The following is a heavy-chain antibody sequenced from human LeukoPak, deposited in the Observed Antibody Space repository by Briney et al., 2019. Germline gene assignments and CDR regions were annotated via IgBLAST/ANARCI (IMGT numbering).Heavy chain of an antibody. CDR3: ARDREVGADVGRFDY. D-gene: IGHD1-26*01. J-gene: IGHJ4*02. V-gene: IGHV3-48*03. Sequence: PGGSLRLSCAASGFTFSSYEMNWVRQAPGKGLEWVSYISSSGSTIYYADSVKGRFTISRDNAKNSLYLQMNSLRAEDTAVYYCARDREVGADVGRFDYWGQGTLVTVSS. CDR2: ISSSGSTI. CDR1: GFTFSSYE.